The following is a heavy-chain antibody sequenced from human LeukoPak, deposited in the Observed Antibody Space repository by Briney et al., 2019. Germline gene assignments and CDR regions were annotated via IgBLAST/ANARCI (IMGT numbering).Heavy chain of an antibody. CDR1: EFIFRSYD. V-gene: IGHV3-33*01. CDR3: ARDLVRTDSGYDSGPVGY. CDR2: IWYDGSNK. J-gene: IGHJ4*02. D-gene: IGHD5-12*01. Sequence: GGSLRLSCAASEFIFRSYDMHWVRQAPDKGLEWVAVIWYDGSNKYYAESVKGRFTISRDNSKNTLYLQMNSLRGEDTALYYCARDLVRTDSGYDSGPVGYWGQGNLVTVSS.